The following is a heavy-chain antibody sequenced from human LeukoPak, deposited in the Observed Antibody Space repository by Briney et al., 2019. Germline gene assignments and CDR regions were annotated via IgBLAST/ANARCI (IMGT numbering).Heavy chain of an antibody. J-gene: IGHJ6*03. CDR2: ISWDGGSA. V-gene: IGHV3-43D*03. CDR1: GFTFSSYE. Sequence: GGSLRLSCAASGFTFSSYEMNWVRQAPGKGLEWVSLISWDGGSAYYADSVKGRFTISRDNSKNSLYLQMNSLRAEDTALYYCAKDAWGIRAAPENYYYYYMDVWGKGTTVTVSS. D-gene: IGHD6-6*01. CDR3: AKDAWGIRAAPENYYYYYMDV.